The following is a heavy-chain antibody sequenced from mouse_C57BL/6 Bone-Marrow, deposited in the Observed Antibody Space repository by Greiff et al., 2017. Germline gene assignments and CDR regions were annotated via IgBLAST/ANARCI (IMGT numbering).Heavy chain of an antibody. D-gene: IGHD3-2*02. CDR1: GYTFTSYW. CDR2: LDPSDSYT. CDR3: AIGSSGLAWFAY. Sequence: QVQLQQPGAELVMPGASVKLSCKASGYTFTSYWMHWVKQRPGQGLEWIGELDPSDSYTNSNQKFKGKSTLNVDKSSSTAYMQHSSLTSEDSAVYYCAIGSSGLAWFAYWGQGTLVTVAA. V-gene: IGHV1-69*01. J-gene: IGHJ3*01.